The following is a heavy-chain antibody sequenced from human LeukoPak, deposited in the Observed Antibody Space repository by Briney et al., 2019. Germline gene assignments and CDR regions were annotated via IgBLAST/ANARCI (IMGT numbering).Heavy chain of an antibody. D-gene: IGHD2-15*01. Sequence: SETLSLTCTVSGGSISSSSRYWGWIRQPPGKGLEWIGSIYYSGSTYYNLSLKSRVTISVDTSNNQFSLKLSSVTAADTAVYYCARQGYCSGGSCYKFFDYWGQGTLVTVSS. V-gene: IGHV4-39*01. CDR1: GGSISSSSRY. J-gene: IGHJ4*02. CDR2: IYYSGST. CDR3: ARQGYCSGGSCYKFFDY.